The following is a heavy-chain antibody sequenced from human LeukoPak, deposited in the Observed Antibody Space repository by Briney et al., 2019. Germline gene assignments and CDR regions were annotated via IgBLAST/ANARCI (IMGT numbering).Heavy chain of an antibody. CDR1: GYTFTGYY. Sequence: ASVKVSCKASGYTFTGYYMHWVRQAPGQGLEWMGRINPNSGGTNYAQKFQRRVTMTRDTSISTAYMELSRLRSDDTAVYYCARDSRVKIFGVVIMTGYFDYWGQGTLVTVSS. V-gene: IGHV1-2*06. CDR2: INPNSGGT. D-gene: IGHD3-3*01. CDR3: ARDSRVKIFGVVIMTGYFDY. J-gene: IGHJ4*02.